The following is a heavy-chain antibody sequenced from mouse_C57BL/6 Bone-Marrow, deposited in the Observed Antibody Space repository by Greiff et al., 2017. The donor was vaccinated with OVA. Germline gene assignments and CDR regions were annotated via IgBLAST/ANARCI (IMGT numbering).Heavy chain of an antibody. D-gene: IGHD2-4*01. CDR1: GFTFSSYA. Sequence: EVQVVESGGGLVKPGGSLKLSCAASGFTFSSYAMSWVRPTPEKRLEWVATISDGGSYTYYPDNVKGRFTISRDNAKNNLYLQMRHLKSEDTAMYYCAREMITTWYFDVWGTGTTVTVSS. J-gene: IGHJ1*03. CDR2: ISDGGSYT. CDR3: AREMITTWYFDV. V-gene: IGHV5-4*01.